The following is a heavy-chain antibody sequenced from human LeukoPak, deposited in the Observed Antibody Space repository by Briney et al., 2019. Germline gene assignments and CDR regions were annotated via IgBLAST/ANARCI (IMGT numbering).Heavy chain of an antibody. V-gene: IGHV3-15*07. CDR2: IKSKTDGGTT. CDR3: TTRPRYSRARGFDY. Sequence: GRSLRLSCAASGFTFSSYGMNWVRQAPGRGLEWVGRIKSKTDGGTTDYAAPVKGRFTISRDDSKNTLYLQMNSLKTEDTAVYYCTTRPRYSRARGFDYWGQGTLVTASS. D-gene: IGHD2-15*01. J-gene: IGHJ4*02. CDR1: GFTFSSYG.